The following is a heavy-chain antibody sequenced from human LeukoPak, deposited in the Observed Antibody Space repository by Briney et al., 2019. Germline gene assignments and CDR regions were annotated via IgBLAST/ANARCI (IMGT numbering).Heavy chain of an antibody. Sequence: GGSLRLSCAASGFTFSSFALSWVGQAPGKGLNGVSSISGSGAGTYYADSVKGRFTISRDNSKNTLYLQMNSLRAEDTAIYYCATYRQVLLPFESWGQGTLVTVSS. CDR2: ISGSGAGT. V-gene: IGHV3-23*01. CDR3: ATYRQVLLPFES. D-gene: IGHD2-8*02. CDR1: GFTFSSFA. J-gene: IGHJ4*02.